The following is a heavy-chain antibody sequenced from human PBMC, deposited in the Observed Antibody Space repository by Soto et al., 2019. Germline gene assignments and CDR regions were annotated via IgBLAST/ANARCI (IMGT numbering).Heavy chain of an antibody. J-gene: IGHJ4*02. V-gene: IGHV3-74*01. CDR3: ATSISVGGGG. CDR2: INSDGSSI. CDR1: GFTFSSYW. Sequence: EVHLVESGGGLVQPGGSLRLSCAASGFTFSSYWIRWVRQAPGKGLVWVSRINSDGSSIRYADSVKGRFTISRDNAKNTLYLQMNNLRADDTAVYYCATSISVGGGGWGQGTLVTVSS. D-gene: IGHD3-16*01.